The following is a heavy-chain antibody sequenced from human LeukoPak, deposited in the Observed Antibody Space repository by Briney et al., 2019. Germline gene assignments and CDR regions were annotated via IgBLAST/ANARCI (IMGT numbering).Heavy chain of an antibody. CDR1: GFTFDDYG. Sequence: GGSLRLSCAASGFTFDDYGMSWVRQAPGKGLEWVSGINWNGGSTGYADSVKGRFTISRDNAKNSLYLQMNSLRAEDTALYHCARGRYSGHEGGQNYWGQGTLVTVSS. D-gene: IGHD5-12*01. J-gene: IGHJ4*02. CDR2: INWNGGST. CDR3: ARGRYSGHEGGQNY. V-gene: IGHV3-20*01.